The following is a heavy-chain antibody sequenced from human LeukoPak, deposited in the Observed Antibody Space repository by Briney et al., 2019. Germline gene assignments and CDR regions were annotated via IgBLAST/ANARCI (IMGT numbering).Heavy chain of an antibody. J-gene: IGHJ4*02. CDR3: ATGASAIYSSGAVFVY. V-gene: IGHV3-74*01. CDR2: INSCGSST. Sequence: GGSLTLSCAPCGFRNSGYWMHWPPQAPGEGGVGVSRINSCGSSTKHADPMKGRFTISRDNAKNTVYLQLNSLRAEDTAFYYCATGASAIYSSGAVFVYWRQGTLVTVSS. CDR1: GFRNSGYW. D-gene: IGHD6-19*01.